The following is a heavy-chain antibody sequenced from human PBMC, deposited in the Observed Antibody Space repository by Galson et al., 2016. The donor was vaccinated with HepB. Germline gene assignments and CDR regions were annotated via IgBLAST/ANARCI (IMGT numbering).Heavy chain of an antibody. Sequence: SETLSLTCTVSGFSISSSSYYWGWIRQPPGKGLEWIGNFDYSGSTHYNPSLKSRVTMSADTSKNQFPLNLSTVTAADTAVYFCARGTHYGDFSDYWGHGTLVTVSS. V-gene: IGHV4-39*01. CDR3: ARGTHYGDFSDY. D-gene: IGHD4-17*01. CDR1: GFSISSSSYY. CDR2: FDYSGST. J-gene: IGHJ4*01.